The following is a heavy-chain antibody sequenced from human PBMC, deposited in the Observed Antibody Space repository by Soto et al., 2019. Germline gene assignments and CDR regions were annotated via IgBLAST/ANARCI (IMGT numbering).Heavy chain of an antibody. J-gene: IGHJ4*02. V-gene: IGHV5-51*01. CDR1: GFSFSSYW. CDR2: IDPHSNT. Sequence: GESLKISCQGSGFSFSSYWIGWVRQMPGKGLEWMAFIDPHSNTRYSPSFEGQINISSDKSISNDYLQWSSLNASDTAIYYCARRTSTSGGRHYLDXWGQGTLVTVS. CDR3: ARRTSTSGGRHYLDX. D-gene: IGHD6-19*01.